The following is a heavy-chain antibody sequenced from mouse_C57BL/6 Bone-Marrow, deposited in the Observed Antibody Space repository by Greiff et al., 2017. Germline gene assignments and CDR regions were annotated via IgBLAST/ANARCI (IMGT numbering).Heavy chain of an antibody. Sequence: EVQLQQSGAELVRPGASVKLSCTASGFNIKDDYMHWVKPRPEQGLEWIGWIDPENGDTEYASKFQGKATITADTSSNTAYLQLSSLTSEDTAVYYCTTAGFLPGYAMDYWGQGTSVTVSS. CDR3: TTAGFLPGYAMDY. D-gene: IGHD2-10*01. J-gene: IGHJ4*01. CDR1: GFNIKDDY. CDR2: IDPENGDT. V-gene: IGHV14-4*01.